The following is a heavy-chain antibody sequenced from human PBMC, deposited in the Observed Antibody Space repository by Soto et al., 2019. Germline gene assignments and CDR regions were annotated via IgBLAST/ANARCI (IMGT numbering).Heavy chain of an antibody. CDR3: ARTYYYDSSGYYCIGY. CDR2: INPKSGGT. CDR1: GYTFSGYY. D-gene: IGHD3-22*01. J-gene: IGHJ4*02. Sequence: ASVKVSCKASGYTFSGYYMHWVRQAPGQGPEWMGWINPKSGGTKYAQKFQGRVTMTRDTSISTAYMELSSLRYDDTAVYYCARTYYYDSSGYYCIGYWGQGTQVTVPQ. V-gene: IGHV1-2*02.